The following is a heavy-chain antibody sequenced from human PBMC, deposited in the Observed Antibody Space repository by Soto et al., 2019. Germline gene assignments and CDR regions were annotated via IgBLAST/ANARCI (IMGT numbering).Heavy chain of an antibody. J-gene: IGHJ3*02. Sequence: QVQLVESGGGVVQPGRSLRLSCAASGFTFSSYGMHWVRQAPGKGLEWVAVIWYDGSNKYYADSVKGRFTISRDNSKNTLYLQMNSLRAEDKAVYYCARAHDSSGFDAFDIWGQGTIVTVSS. V-gene: IGHV3-33*01. CDR1: GFTFSSYG. D-gene: IGHD3-22*01. CDR2: IWYDGSNK. CDR3: ARAHDSSGFDAFDI.